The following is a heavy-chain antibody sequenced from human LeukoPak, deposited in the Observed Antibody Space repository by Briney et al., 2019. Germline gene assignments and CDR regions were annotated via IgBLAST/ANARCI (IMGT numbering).Heavy chain of an antibody. Sequence: GGSLRLSCAASGFTFSSYGMHWVRQAPGKGLEWVAVIWYDGSNKYYADSVKGRFTISRDNSKNTLYLQMNSLRAEDTAVYYCAGDGENGGGFDIWGQGTMVTVSS. J-gene: IGHJ3*02. D-gene: IGHD1-1*01. CDR1: GFTFSSYG. V-gene: IGHV3-33*01. CDR2: IWYDGSNK. CDR3: AGDGENGGGFDI.